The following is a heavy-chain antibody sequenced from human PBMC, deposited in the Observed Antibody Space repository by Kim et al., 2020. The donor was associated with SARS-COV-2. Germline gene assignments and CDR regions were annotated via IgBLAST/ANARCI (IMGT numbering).Heavy chain of an antibody. CDR2: ISGSGGST. Sequence: GGSLRLSCAASGFTFSSYAMSWVRQAPGKGLEWVSAISGSGGSTYYADSVKGRFTISRDNSKNTLYLQMNSLRAEDTAVYYCAKEKTGADIVVEPAATGGMDVWGQGTTVTVSS. CDR1: GFTFSSYA. CDR3: AKEKTGADIVVEPAATGGMDV. V-gene: IGHV3-23*01. J-gene: IGHJ6*02. D-gene: IGHD2-2*01.